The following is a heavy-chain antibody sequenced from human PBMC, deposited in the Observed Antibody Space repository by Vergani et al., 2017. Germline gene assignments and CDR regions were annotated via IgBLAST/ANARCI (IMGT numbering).Heavy chain of an antibody. Sequence: QVHLQESGPGLVKLSETLSLTCSVSNDSIGRDYFWGWIRRYPGKGLEYIASIYHGGMTYYNPSFKSRATISIDTSENVISLRLTSVTAADTALYHCARHGGSGNYYHWFDSWGQGTLVIVSS. V-gene: IGHV4-38-2*02. J-gene: IGHJ5*01. CDR2: IYHGGMT. CDR1: NDSIGRDYF. CDR3: ARHGGSGNYYHWFDS. D-gene: IGHD3-10*01.